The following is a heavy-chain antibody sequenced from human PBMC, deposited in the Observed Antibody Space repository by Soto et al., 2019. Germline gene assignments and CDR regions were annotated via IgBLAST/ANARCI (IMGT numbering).Heavy chain of an antibody. V-gene: IGHV1-2*02. D-gene: IGHD3-22*01. Sequence: QVQLVQSGAEVKKSGASVKVSCKASGYTFTGYYIHWVRQAPRQGLEWMGWINPKTGGTNYAQKFQGRATMSRDTSITTAYMELSRLRSDDTAVYYCARMDDSSGYYFDPWGQGTLVTVSS. CDR2: INPKTGGT. CDR1: GYTFTGYY. J-gene: IGHJ5*02. CDR3: ARMDDSSGYYFDP.